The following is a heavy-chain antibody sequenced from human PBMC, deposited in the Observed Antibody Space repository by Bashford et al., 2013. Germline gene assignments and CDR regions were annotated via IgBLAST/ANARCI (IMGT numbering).Heavy chain of an antibody. Sequence: SETLSLTCTVSGDSISGGSHYWSWIRQRPGEGLEWIGYIYDTGSTYYNPSLRSRVTISIDTSKNQFSLKLSSVTAADTAVYYCGRGAEKVLFDYWGQGILVTVSS. J-gene: IGHJ4*02. D-gene: IGHD2/OR15-2a*01. CDR1: GDSISGGSHY. V-gene: IGHV4-31*03. CDR2: IYDTGST. CDR3: GRGAEKVLFDY.